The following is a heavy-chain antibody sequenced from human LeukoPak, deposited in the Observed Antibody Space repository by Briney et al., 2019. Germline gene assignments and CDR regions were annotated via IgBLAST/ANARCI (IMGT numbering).Heavy chain of an antibody. D-gene: IGHD5-24*01. CDR2: IYYSGST. V-gene: IGHV4-59*01. CDR3: ARGAGRDGYNYDAFDI. J-gene: IGHJ3*02. CDR1: GGSISSYY. Sequence: SETLSLTCTVSGGSISSYYWSWIRQPPGKGLEWIGYIYYSGSTNYNPSLKSRVTITVDTSKNQFSLKLSSVTAADTAVYYCARGAGRDGYNYDAFDIWGQGTMVTVSS.